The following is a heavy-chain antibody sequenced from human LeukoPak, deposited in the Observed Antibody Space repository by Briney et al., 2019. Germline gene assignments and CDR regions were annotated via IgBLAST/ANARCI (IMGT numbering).Heavy chain of an antibody. CDR3: ARKDPSGTYGAFDI. D-gene: IGHD3-10*01. CDR2: IYYSGST. V-gene: IGHV4-61*01. J-gene: IGHJ3*02. Sequence: SETLSLTCTVSGGSVSSGSYYWSWIRQPPGKGLEWIGYIYYSGSTNYNPSLKGRVTISVDTSKNQFSLKLSSVTAADTAVYYCARKDPSGTYGAFDIWGQGTMVTVSS. CDR1: GGSVSSGSYY.